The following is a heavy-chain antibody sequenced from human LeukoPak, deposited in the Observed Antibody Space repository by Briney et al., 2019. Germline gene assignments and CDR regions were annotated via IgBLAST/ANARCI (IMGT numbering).Heavy chain of an antibody. J-gene: IGHJ4*02. D-gene: IGHD5-18*01. Sequence: GGSLRLSCAASGFTFDDYAMHWVRQAPGKGLEWVSRISGDGGSTYYADSVKGRFTISRDNSKNSLYLQMNSLRTEDTALYYCAKDGIQPRAEYYFDYWGQGTLVTVSS. CDR1: GFTFDDYA. V-gene: IGHV3-43*02. CDR2: ISGDGGST. CDR3: AKDGIQPRAEYYFDY.